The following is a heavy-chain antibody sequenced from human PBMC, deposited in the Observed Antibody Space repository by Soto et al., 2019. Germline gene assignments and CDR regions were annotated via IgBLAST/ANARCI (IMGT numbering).Heavy chain of an antibody. CDR3: ARDDWVQSIAARGGYFDY. CDR2: ISAYNGNT. V-gene: IGHV1-18*01. J-gene: IGHJ4*02. CDR1: GYTFTSYG. Sequence: ASVKVSCKASGYTFTSYGISWVRQAPGQGLEWMGWISAYNGNTNYAQKLQGRVTMTTDTSTSTAYMELRSLRSDDTAVYYCARDDWVQSIAARGGYFDYWGQGTLVTVSS. D-gene: IGHD6-6*01.